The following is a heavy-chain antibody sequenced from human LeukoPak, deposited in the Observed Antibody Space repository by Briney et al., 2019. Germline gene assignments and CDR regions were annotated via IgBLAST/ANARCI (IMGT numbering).Heavy chain of an antibody. V-gene: IGHV3-23*01. J-gene: IGHJ4*02. CDR3: GRSGGRYPGERFDH. Sequence: GGSLRLSCAASGFTFSNYAMSWVRQAPGKGLEWVSGIGGSGGSTYYADSVKGRFTNSRENSKNTLYLQMNSLRAEDTAVYYCGRSGGRYPGERFDHGGRETLPTVPP. CDR2: IGGSGGST. CDR1: GFTFSNYA. D-gene: IGHD1-26*01.